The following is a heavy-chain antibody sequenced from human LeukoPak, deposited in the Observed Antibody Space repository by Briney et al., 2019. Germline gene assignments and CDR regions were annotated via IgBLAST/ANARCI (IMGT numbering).Heavy chain of an antibody. Sequence: ASVKVSCKASGGTFSSYAISWVRQASGQGLEWMGRIIPISGTANYAQKFQGRVTITADKSTSTAYTELSSLRSEDTAVYYCAREHSSPGDYYYYYGMDVWGQGTTVTVSS. CDR3: AREHSSPGDYYYYYGMDV. J-gene: IGHJ6*02. CDR2: IIPISGTA. CDR1: GGTFSSYA. V-gene: IGHV1-69*04. D-gene: IGHD6-13*01.